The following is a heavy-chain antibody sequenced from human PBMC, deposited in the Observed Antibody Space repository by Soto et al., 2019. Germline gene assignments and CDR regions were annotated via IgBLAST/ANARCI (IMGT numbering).Heavy chain of an antibody. CDR3: ANDLSIAVASSR. D-gene: IGHD6-19*01. CDR1: GFTFPAYT. J-gene: IGHJ4*02. CDR2: IDSSSSTI. Sequence: EVQLVESGGGLVQPGGSLRLSCVASGFTFPAYTMNWVRQAPGKGLEWLSYIDSSSSTIYYADSVKGRFTISRDNAKNSLYLHMNSLRDEDTAVYYCANDLSIAVASSRWGQGTLVTVSS. V-gene: IGHV3-48*02.